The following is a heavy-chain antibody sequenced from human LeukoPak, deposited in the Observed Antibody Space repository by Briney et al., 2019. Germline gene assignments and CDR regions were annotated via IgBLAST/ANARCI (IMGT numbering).Heavy chain of an antibody. CDR2: INPNSGGT. Sequence: ASVKVSCKASGYTFTGYYMHWVRQAPGQGLEWMGWINPNSGGTNYAQKFQGWVTMTRDTSISTAYMELSRLRSDDTAVYYCARHGGDYGDYDLLDYWGQGTLVTVSS. J-gene: IGHJ4*02. V-gene: IGHV1-2*04. CDR1: GYTFTGYY. CDR3: ARHGGDYGDYDLLDY. D-gene: IGHD4-17*01.